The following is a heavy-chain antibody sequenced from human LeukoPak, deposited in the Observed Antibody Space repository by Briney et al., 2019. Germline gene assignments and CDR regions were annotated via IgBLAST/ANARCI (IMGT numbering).Heavy chain of an antibody. J-gene: IGHJ1*01. V-gene: IGHV3-74*01. CDR2: IKSDGKT. Sequence: GSLRLSCEAPGFTFSRYWMHWVRQAPGKGLVWVSRIKSDGKTNYADSVKGRFTISRDNAKNTVSLQMDSLRAEDTGVYYCARAPSEVGGYYPEYFRHWGQGTLVTVSS. CDR3: ARAPSEVGGYYPEYFRH. CDR1: GFTFSRYW. D-gene: IGHD3-22*01.